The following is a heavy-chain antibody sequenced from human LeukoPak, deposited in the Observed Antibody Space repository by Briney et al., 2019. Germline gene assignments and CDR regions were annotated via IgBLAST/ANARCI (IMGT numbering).Heavy chain of an antibody. Sequence: ASVKVSCKASGYTFTSYGISWVRQAPGQRLEWMGWISAYNGNTNYAQKLQGRVTMTTDTSTSTAYMELRSLRSDDTAVYYCARVALDDYSNVWFDPWGQGTLVTVSS. V-gene: IGHV1-18*01. CDR3: ARVALDDYSNVWFDP. CDR2: ISAYNGNT. CDR1: GYTFTSYG. J-gene: IGHJ5*02. D-gene: IGHD4-11*01.